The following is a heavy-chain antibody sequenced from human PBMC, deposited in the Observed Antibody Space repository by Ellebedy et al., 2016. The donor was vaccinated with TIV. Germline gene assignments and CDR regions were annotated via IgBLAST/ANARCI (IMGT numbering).Heavy chain of an antibody. J-gene: IGHJ4*02. V-gene: IGHV4-59*08. D-gene: IGHD6-19*01. CDR3: ARQGYNSGWSN. CDR1: GGSIGSYY. CDR2: IYYSGNT. Sequence: MPGGSLRLSCSVSGGSIGSYYWSWIRQSPGKGLEWIGYIYYSGNTNYNPSLESRVTISVDTSKNQFSLKLSSVTAADTAVYYCARQGYNSGWSNWGQGTLVTVSS.